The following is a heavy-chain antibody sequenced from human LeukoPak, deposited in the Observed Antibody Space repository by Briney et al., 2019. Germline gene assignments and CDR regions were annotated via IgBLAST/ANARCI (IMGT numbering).Heavy chain of an antibody. CDR3: TRYNNDHFNC. J-gene: IGHJ4*02. V-gene: IGHV3-33*01. CDR2: IAYDGSRA. CDR1: GFLFGVYD. Sequence: GGSLRLSCAGSGFLFGVYDMHWFRQTSGKGLEWVAVIAYDGSRAFYADSVKGRFTISRDNSKNTMSVQMDDLRAEDTAVYYCTRYNNDHFNCWGQGTLVTVSS. D-gene: IGHD1-14*01.